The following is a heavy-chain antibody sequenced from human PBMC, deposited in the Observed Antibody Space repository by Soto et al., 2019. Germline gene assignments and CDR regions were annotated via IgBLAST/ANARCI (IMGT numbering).Heavy chain of an antibody. Sequence: PGGSLRLSCAASGFTFSSYLMHWVRQAPGKGLVWVSRINSDGSSTSYADSVKGRFTISRDNAKNTLYLQMNSLRAEDTAVYYCAREGPMIFGVVIAYYYDGMDVWGQGTTVTVSS. CDR3: AREGPMIFGVVIAYYYDGMDV. V-gene: IGHV3-74*01. CDR1: GFTFSSYL. J-gene: IGHJ6*02. CDR2: INSDGSST. D-gene: IGHD3-3*01.